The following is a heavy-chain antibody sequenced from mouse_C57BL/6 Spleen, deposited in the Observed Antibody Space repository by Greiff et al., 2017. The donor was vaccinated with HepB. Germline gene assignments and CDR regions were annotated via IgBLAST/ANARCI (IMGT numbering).Heavy chain of an antibody. CDR3: ARPLYYGSSYGYFDV. D-gene: IGHD1-1*01. CDR1: GYTFTSYW. CDR2: IHPNSGST. J-gene: IGHJ1*03. V-gene: IGHV1-64*01. Sequence: QVQLKQPGAELVKPGASVKLSCKASGYTFTSYWMHWVKQRPGQGLEWIGMIHPNSGSTNYNEKFKSKATLTVDKSSSTAYMQLSSLTSEDSAVYYCARPLYYGSSYGYFDVWGTGTTVTVSS.